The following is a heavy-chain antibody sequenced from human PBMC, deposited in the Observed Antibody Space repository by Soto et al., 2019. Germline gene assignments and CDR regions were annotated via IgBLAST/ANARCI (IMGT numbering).Heavy chain of an antibody. J-gene: IGHJ6*02. CDR1: GFAFSNYE. D-gene: IGHD3-10*01. CDR2: ISSTGSTI. V-gene: IGHV3-48*03. Sequence: PGGSLRLSCAASGFAFSNYEMNWVRQAPGKGLEWVSDISSTGSTIYYADSVEGRFTISRDNAKNSLYLQMNSLRGEDTAVYYCAREGFGGDGMDVWVQGTTVTVP. CDR3: AREGFGGDGMDV.